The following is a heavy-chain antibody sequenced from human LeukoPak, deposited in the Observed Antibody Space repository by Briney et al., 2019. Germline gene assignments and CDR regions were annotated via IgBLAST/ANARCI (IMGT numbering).Heavy chain of an antibody. J-gene: IGHJ6*02. D-gene: IGHD5/OR15-5a*01. CDR3: ARVVPVYAGRYRGGMDV. V-gene: IGHV3-7*01. CDR1: GFTFINYW. CDR2: VKHDGSEK. Sequence: GGSLRLSCAASGFTFINYWMTWVRQGPGRGLEWVANVKHDGSEKNYVGSVKGRFTISRDNAKNSLYLQMNSLRAEDTGAYYCARVVPVYAGRYRGGMDVWGQGTTVTVSS.